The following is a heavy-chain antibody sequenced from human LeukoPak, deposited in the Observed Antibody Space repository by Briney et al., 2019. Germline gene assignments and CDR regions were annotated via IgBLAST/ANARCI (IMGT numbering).Heavy chain of an antibody. V-gene: IGHV3-74*01. D-gene: IGHD6-6*01. CDR2: INSDGSTT. CDR1: GFTFSSYW. CDR3: AGDELEEAFDI. Sequence: GTSLRLSCAASGFTFSSYWMHWVRQAPGKGLVWVSRINSDGSTTNYADSVKGRFTISRDNAKNTLSLQMNSLTAEDTAVYYCAGDELEEAFDIWGQGTMVTVSS. J-gene: IGHJ3*02.